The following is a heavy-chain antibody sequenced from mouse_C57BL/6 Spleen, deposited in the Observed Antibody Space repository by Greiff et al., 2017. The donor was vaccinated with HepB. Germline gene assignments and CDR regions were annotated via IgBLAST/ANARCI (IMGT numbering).Heavy chain of an antibody. CDR1: GYTFTSYW. CDR3: ARGQLRLRGYFDV. J-gene: IGHJ1*03. V-gene: IGHV1-59*01. D-gene: IGHD3-2*02. CDR2: IDPSDSYT. Sequence: QVQLQQPGAELVRPGTSVKLSCMASGYTFTSYWMHWVKQRPGQGLEWIGVIDPSDSYTNYNQKFKGKATLTVDTSSRTAYMQLSSLTSEDSAVYYCARGQLRLRGYFDVWGTGTTVTVSA.